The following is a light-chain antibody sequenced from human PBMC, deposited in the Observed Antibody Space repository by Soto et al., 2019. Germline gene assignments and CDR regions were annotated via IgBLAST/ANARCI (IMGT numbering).Light chain of an antibody. V-gene: IGLV2-14*01. CDR3: SSYTSSSTLV. CDR1: SSDVGGYIY. J-gene: IGLJ2*01. CDR2: DVS. Sequence: QSALTQPASVSGSPGQSITISCTGTSSDVGGYIYVSWYQQHPGKAPKLMIYDVSNRPSGVSNRFSGSKSGNTAYLTISGFQAEDEADYYCSSYTSSSTLVFGGGTQLTVL.